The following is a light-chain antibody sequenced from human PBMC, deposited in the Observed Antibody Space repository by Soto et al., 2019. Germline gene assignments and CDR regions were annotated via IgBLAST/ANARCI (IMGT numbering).Light chain of an antibody. CDR2: GAS. J-gene: IGKJ1*01. V-gene: IGKV3-20*01. Sequence: EVVLTQSPGTLSLSLGERATLSCRASQSVSSNYLAWYQQKPGQAPRLLIYGASNRATGIPDRFSGSGSGTDFTLTISRLEPEDFVVYYCQQYGISPRTFGQGTKVEIK. CDR3: QQYGISPRT. CDR1: QSVSSNY.